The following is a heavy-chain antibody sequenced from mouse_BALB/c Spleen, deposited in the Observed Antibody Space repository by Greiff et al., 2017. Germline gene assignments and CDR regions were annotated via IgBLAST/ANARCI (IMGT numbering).Heavy chain of an antibody. J-gene: IGHJ2*01. D-gene: IGHD3-3*01. CDR2: INSNGGST. V-gene: IGHV5-6-3*01. Sequence: DVQLQESGGGLVQPGGSLKLSCAASGFTFSSYGMSWVRQTPDKRLELVATINSNGGSTYYPDSVKGRFTISRDNAKNTLYLQMSSLKSEDTAMYYCARDGGLYYFDYWGQGTTLTVSS. CDR1: GFTFSSYG. CDR3: ARDGGLYYFDY.